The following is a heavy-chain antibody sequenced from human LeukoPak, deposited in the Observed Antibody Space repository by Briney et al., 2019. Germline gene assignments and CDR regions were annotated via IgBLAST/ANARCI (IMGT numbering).Heavy chain of an antibody. CDR1: GDSVSSNSAT. V-gene: IGHV6-1*01. D-gene: IGHD2-2*01. Sequence: SQTLSLTCAISGDSVSSNSATWNWIRQSPSRGLEWLGRTYYRSKWYNDYAESVKSRITVNPDTSKNQFSLQLNSVTPDDTAVYYCARGSSSWPYYFDYWGQGTLVTVPS. CDR2: TYYRSKWYN. J-gene: IGHJ4*02. CDR3: ARGSSSWPYYFDY.